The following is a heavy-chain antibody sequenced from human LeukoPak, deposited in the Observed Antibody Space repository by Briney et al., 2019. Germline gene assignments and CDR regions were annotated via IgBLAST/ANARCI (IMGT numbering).Heavy chain of an antibody. Sequence: GGSLRLSCAASGFTFSSYWMSWVRQAPGKGLEWVANIKQDGSEKYYVDSVKGRFTISRDNAKNSLYLQMNSLRAEDTAVYYCARDYYDSSCYWTNDYWGPGALVTVSS. CDR2: IKQDGSEK. J-gene: IGHJ4*01. D-gene: IGHD3-22*01. CDR1: GFTFSSYW. V-gene: IGHV3-7*01. CDR3: ARDYYDSSCYWTNDY.